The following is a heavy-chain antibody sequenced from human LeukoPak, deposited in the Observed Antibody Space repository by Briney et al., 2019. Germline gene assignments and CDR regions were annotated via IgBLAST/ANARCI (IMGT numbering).Heavy chain of an antibody. Sequence: GGSLRLSCAASGFTFSSYSMNWVRQAPGKGLEWVSYISSRGSAIYYADSVKGRFTISRDIAKTSLYLQMNSLRAEDTAIYYRARDMEPDAFDIWGQGTMVTVSS. CDR2: ISSRGSAI. V-gene: IGHV3-48*04. D-gene: IGHD1-1*01. CDR1: GFTFSSYS. J-gene: IGHJ3*02. CDR3: ARDMEPDAFDI.